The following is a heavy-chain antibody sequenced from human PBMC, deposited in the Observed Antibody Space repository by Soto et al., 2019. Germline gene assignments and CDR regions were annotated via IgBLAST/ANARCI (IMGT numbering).Heavy chain of an antibody. D-gene: IGHD4-17*01. Sequence: QVQLQQWGAGLLKPSETLSLTSAVYGGSFSGYYWSWIRQPPGKGLEWMGEINHSGSTNYTPSLKSRVTISVDTSLSQFSLKLSSVTAADTAVYYCARIPRVSPTQRSDYWGQGTLVTVSS. CDR1: GGSFSGYY. CDR2: INHSGST. CDR3: ARIPRVSPTQRSDY. J-gene: IGHJ4*02. V-gene: IGHV4-34*01.